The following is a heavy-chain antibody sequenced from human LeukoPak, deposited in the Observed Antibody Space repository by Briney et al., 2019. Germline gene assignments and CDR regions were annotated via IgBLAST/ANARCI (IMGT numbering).Heavy chain of an antibody. CDR2: INHSGSA. CDR1: GGSFSGYY. Sequence: SETLSLTCAVYGGSFSGYYWSWIRQPPGKGLEWIGEINHSGSANYNPSLKSRVTISVDTSKNQFSLKLSSVTAADTAVYYCARGFYCSSTSCWSGMDVWGKGTTVTVSS. V-gene: IGHV4-34*01. CDR3: ARGFYCSSTSCWSGMDV. J-gene: IGHJ6*04. D-gene: IGHD2-2*01.